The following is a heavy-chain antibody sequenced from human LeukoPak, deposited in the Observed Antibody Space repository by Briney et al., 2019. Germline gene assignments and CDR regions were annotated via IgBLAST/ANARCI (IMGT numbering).Heavy chain of an antibody. CDR2: IKQDGSEK. V-gene: IGHV3-7*05. Sequence: GGSLRLSCAASGFTFSSYWMSWVRQAPGKGPEWVANIKQDGSEKYYVDSVKGRFTISRDNAKNSLYLQMNSLRAEDTAVYYCARDYYTAMVTNYYYGMDVWGQGTTVTVSS. J-gene: IGHJ6*02. CDR1: GFTFSSYW. CDR3: ARDYYTAMVTNYYYGMDV. D-gene: IGHD5-18*01.